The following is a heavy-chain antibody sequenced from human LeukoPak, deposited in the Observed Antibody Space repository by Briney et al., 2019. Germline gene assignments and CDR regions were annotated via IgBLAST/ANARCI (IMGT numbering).Heavy chain of an antibody. CDR1: GFTFTTYS. CDR2: ITATSTSM. J-gene: IGHJ4*02. V-gene: IGHV3-21*01. Sequence: GGSLRLSCAVSGFTFTTYSMTWVRQAPGKGLEWVSSITATSTSMYYADSVKGRFTVSRDNAKNSLYLQMNSLRAEDTAVYYCARTNYDILTGYNPYFDYWGQGTLVTVSS. D-gene: IGHD3-9*01. CDR3: ARTNYDILTGYNPYFDY.